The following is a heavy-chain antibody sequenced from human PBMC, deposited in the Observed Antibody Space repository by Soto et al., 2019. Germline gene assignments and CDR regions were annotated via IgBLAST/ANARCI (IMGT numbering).Heavy chain of an antibody. Sequence: GGSLRLSCAASGFTFSSYGMHWVRQAPGKGLEWVAVISYDGSNKYYADSVKGRFTISRDNSKNTLYLQMNSLRAEDTAVYYCAKDKQRYCSGGSCYNWFDPWGQGTLVTVSS. V-gene: IGHV3-30*18. CDR2: ISYDGSNK. CDR1: GFTFSSYG. D-gene: IGHD2-15*01. CDR3: AKDKQRYCSGGSCYNWFDP. J-gene: IGHJ5*02.